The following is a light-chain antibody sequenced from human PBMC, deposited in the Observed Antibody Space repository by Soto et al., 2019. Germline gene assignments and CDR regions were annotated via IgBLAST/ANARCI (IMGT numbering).Light chain of an antibody. CDR1: QSISSW. CDR2: KTS. J-gene: IGKJ4*01. CDR3: QQYSGYSLT. V-gene: IGKV1-5*03. Sequence: DIQMTQSPSTLSASVGERVTITCRAGQSISSWLAWYQQKPGKAPKLLIYKTSSLESWVPSRFSGSGSGTEFTLTISSLQPDDFATYYCQQYSGYSLTFGGGTKVEIK.